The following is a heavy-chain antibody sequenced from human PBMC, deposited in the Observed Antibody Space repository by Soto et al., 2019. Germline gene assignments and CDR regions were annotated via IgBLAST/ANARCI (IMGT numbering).Heavy chain of an antibody. D-gene: IGHD2-8*01. CDR3: ARDSPYCTNGVCSRNFDY. J-gene: IGHJ4*02. V-gene: IGHV4-59*01. CDR1: GGSISSYY. CDR2: IYYSGST. Sequence: SSETLSLTCTVSGGSISSYYWSWIRQPPGKGLEWIGYIYYSGSTNYNPSLKSRVTISVDTSKNQFSLKLSSVTAADTAVYYCARDSPYCTNGVCSRNFDYWGQGTLVTVSS.